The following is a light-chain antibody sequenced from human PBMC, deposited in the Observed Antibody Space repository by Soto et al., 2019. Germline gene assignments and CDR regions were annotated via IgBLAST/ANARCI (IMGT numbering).Light chain of an antibody. CDR2: GNS. V-gene: IGLV1-40*01. CDR3: QSYDSSRSVV. CDR1: SSNIGAGYN. J-gene: IGLJ2*01. Sequence: QPVLTQPPSVSGAPGQRVTISCTGSSSNIGAGYNVHWYQQLPGTAPKLLIYGNSNRPSGVPDRFSGSKSCTSASLAITGLQAEDEADYYCQSYDSSRSVVFGGGTKLTVL.